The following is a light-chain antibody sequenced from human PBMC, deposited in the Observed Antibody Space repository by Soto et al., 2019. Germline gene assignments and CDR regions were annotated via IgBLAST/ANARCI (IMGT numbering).Light chain of an antibody. CDR1: SSDVGGYNY. CDR2: DVS. V-gene: IGLV2-14*01. J-gene: IGLJ2*01. Sequence: QSALTQPASVSGSPGQSITISCTGTSSDVGGYNYVSWYQQHPGKAPKLMIYDVSNRPSGVSNRFSGSKSGNTDSLTISGLQAEDEDDYYFSSYTSSSTLVVFGGGTKLPVL. CDR3: SSYTSSSTLVV.